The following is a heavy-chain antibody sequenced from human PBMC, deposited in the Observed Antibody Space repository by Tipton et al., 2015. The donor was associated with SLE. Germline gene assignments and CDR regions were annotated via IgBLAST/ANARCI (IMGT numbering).Heavy chain of an antibody. Sequence: TLSLTYTVSGGSITTSSYYWGWIRQPPGKGLEWIGSIFYSGSTYYNPSLKSRVTISVDTSKNQFSLKLSSVTAADTAVYYCVGLNGWYQYWGQGTLVTVSS. V-gene: IGHV4-39*07. J-gene: IGHJ4*02. D-gene: IGHD6-19*01. CDR1: GGSITTSSYY. CDR3: VGLNGWYQY. CDR2: IFYSGST.